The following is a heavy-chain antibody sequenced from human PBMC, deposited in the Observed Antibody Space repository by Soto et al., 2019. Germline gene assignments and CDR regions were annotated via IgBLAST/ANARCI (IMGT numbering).Heavy chain of an antibody. J-gene: IGHJ4*02. CDR2: ISSSSSHT. Sequence: QVQLVESGGGLVKPGGSLRLSCAASGFSFSDFYMSWIRRAPGKGLEWVSYISSSSSHTPYADSVKGRFTISRDNAKNSVYLQMNSLRAEDTAVYYCARVGSTAAAGILDYWGQGTLVTVSS. CDR1: GFSFSDFY. CDR3: ARVGSTAAAGILDY. D-gene: IGHD6-13*01. V-gene: IGHV3-11*06.